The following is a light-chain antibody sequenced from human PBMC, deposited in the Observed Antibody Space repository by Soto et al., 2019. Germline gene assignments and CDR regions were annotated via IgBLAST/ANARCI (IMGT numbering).Light chain of an antibody. CDR1: QSVSSY. V-gene: IGKV3-11*01. CDR3: QQRSNWLPLT. CDR2: DAS. J-gene: IGKJ4*01. Sequence: EIGFTQSPATLSLSPGERATLSCRASQSVSSYLAWYQQKPGQAPRLLIYDASNRATGIPARFSGSGSGTDFTLTISSLEPEDFAVYYCQQRSNWLPLTFGGGTKV.